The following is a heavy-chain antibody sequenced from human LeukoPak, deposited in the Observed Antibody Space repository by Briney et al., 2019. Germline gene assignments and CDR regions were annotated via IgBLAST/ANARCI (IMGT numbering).Heavy chain of an antibody. Sequence: SETLPLTCTVSGGSISGSSYYWGWIRQPPGKGLEWIGSIYYSGSTYYNPSLKSRVTISVDTSKNQFSLKLSSVTAADTAVYYCAIQNRGSSGYASHGNFDYWGQGTLVTVSS. D-gene: IGHD5-12*01. J-gene: IGHJ4*02. V-gene: IGHV4-39*01. CDR2: IYYSGST. CDR1: GGSISGSSYY. CDR3: AIQNRGSSGYASHGNFDY.